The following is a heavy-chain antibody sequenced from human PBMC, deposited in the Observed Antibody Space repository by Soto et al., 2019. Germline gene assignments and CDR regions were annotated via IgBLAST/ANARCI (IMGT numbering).Heavy chain of an antibody. CDR1: GYTFTSYD. V-gene: IGHV1-8*01. CDR3: ARPSLRYFDWLLHYYYYYMDV. J-gene: IGHJ6*03. Sequence: GASVKVSCKASGYTFTSYDISWVRQATGQGLEWMGWMNPNSGNTGYAQKFQGRVTMTRNTSISTAYMELSSLRSEDTAVYYCARPSLRYFDWLLHYYYYYMDVWGKGTTVTVSS. CDR2: MNPNSGNT. D-gene: IGHD3-9*01.